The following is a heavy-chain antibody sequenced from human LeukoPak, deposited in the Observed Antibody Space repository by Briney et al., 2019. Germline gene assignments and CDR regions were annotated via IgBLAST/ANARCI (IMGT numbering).Heavy chain of an antibody. J-gene: IGHJ3*02. Sequence: YGTTPVKPTQTPTLTCTFSGFSLRMSGGGVGWIRQPPGKALEWLALIYWDDDKYYSPSLRNRPTITKGSSKNQVVLTMTNMDPVDTGTHYCAHRGPKDYVWGRYRTKAFDIWSQGTMVTVSS. D-gene: IGHD3-16*01. CDR1: GFSLRMSGGG. CDR3: AHRGPKDYVWGRYRTKAFDI. CDR2: IYWDDDK. V-gene: IGHV2-5*02.